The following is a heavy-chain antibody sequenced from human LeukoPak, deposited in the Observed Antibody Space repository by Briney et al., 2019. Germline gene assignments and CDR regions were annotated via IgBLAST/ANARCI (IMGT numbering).Heavy chain of an antibody. D-gene: IGHD5-18*01. V-gene: IGHV3-20*04. J-gene: IGHJ5*02. CDR1: GFTFDDYG. CDR2: INWNGGST. CDR3: ARGQLWQTGWFDP. Sequence: PGGSLRLSCAASGFTFDDYGMSWVRQAPGKGLEWVSGINWNGGSTGYADSVKGRFTISRDNTKNSLFLQMNSLRAEDTAVYYCARGQLWQTGWFDPWGQGTLVTASS.